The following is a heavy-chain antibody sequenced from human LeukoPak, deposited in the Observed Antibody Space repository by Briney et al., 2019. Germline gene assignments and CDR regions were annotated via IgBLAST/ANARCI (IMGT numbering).Heavy chain of an antibody. CDR3: ARSAYSSGWYTGPYGMDV. V-gene: IGHV3-11*01. D-gene: IGHD6-19*01. J-gene: IGHJ6*02. Sequence: GGSLRLSCAASGFTFSDYYMSWIRQAPGKGLEWVSYISSRGSTIYYADSVKGRFTISRDNAKNSLYLQMNSLRAEDTAVYYCARSAYSSGWYTGPYGMDVWGQGTTVTVSS. CDR2: ISSRGSTI. CDR1: GFTFSDYY.